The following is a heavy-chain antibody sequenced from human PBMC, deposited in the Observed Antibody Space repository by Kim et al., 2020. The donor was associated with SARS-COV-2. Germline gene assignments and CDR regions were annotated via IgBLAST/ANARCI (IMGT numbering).Heavy chain of an antibody. J-gene: IGHJ4*02. D-gene: IGHD5-18*01. V-gene: IGHV3-72*01. Sequence: EYAASVKGRFTISRDDSKNSLYLQMNSLKIEDTAVYYCCRYSFGYGHCDSWGQGTLVTVSS. CDR3: CRYSFGYGHCDS.